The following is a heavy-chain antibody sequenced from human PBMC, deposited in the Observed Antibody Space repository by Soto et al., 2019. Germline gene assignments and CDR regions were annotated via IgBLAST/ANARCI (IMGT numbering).Heavy chain of an antibody. D-gene: IGHD3-10*01. CDR2: ISGSGGST. J-gene: IGHJ3*02. CDR1: GFTFSSYA. V-gene: IGHV3-23*01. Sequence: PGGSLRLSCAASGFTFSSYAMSWVRQAPGKGLEWVSAISGSGGSTYYADSVKGRFTISRDNSKNTLYLQMNSLRAEDTAVYYCAKDVGLLWFGEPGRYDAFDIWGQGTMVTVSS. CDR3: AKDVGLLWFGEPGRYDAFDI.